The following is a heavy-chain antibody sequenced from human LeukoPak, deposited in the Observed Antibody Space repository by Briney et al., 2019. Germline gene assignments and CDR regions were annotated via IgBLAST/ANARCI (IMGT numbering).Heavy chain of an antibody. CDR3: ARDLYSSGVEYYFDY. CDR2: INNDGSDT. J-gene: IGHJ4*02. Sequence: PGGSLRLSCAASGFTFSSHDMHWVRQAPGKGLVWVSRINNDGSDTSYAASVKGRFTISRDNAKNTPYLQMNSLRAEDTAVYYCARDLYSSGVEYYFDYWGQGTLVTVSS. CDR1: GFTFSSHD. V-gene: IGHV3-74*01. D-gene: IGHD6-19*01.